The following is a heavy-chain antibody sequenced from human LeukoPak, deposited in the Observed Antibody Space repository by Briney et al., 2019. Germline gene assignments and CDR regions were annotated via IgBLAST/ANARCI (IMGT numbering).Heavy chain of an antibody. CDR3: ARSQGLLWFGELSFPHYFDY. V-gene: IGHV4-4*02. J-gene: IGHJ4*02. D-gene: IGHD3-10*01. CDR1: GGSISSSNW. CDR2: IYHSGST. Sequence: SETLSLTCAVSGGSISSSNWWSWVRQPPGKGLEWSGEIYHSGSTNYNPSLKSRVTISVEKSKNQFSLKLSSVTAADTAVYYCARSQGLLWFGELSFPHYFDYWGQGTLVTVSS.